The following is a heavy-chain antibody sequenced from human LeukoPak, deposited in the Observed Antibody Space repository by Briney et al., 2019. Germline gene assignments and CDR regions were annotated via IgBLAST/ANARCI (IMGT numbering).Heavy chain of an antibody. CDR2: MNPNSGNT. CDR3: ARAEAAWELGALVDY. J-gene: IGHJ4*02. CDR1: GYTFTSYG. D-gene: IGHD1-26*01. V-gene: IGHV1-8*03. Sequence: ASVKVSCKASGYTFTSYGISWVRQAPGQGLEWMGWMNPNSGNTGYAQKFQGRVTITRNTSISTAYMELSSLRSEDTAVYHCARAEAAWELGALVDYWGQGTLVTVSS.